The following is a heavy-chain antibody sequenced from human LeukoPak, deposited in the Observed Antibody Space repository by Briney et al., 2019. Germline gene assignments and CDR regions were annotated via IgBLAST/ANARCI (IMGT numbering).Heavy chain of an antibody. J-gene: IGHJ4*02. Sequence: GGSLRITCAVSGFSVSSSYMTWVRQAPGKGLEWVSVIYSGGSTYYADSVKGRFTISRDNSKNTLYLQMNSLRAEDTAVYYCARGIWFDYWGQGTLVTVSS. D-gene: IGHD1-14*01. V-gene: IGHV3-53*01. CDR3: ARGIWFDY. CDR2: IYSGGST. CDR1: GFSVSSSY.